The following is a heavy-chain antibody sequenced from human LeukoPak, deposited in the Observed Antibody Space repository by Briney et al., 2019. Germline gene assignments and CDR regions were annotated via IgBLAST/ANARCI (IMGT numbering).Heavy chain of an antibody. Sequence: ASVKVSCKASGYTFTGYYMHWVRQAPGQELEWMGWINPNSGGTNYAQKFQGRVTMTRDTSISTAYMELSRLRSDDTAVYYCARSGATYYDFWSGYSTFDYWGQGTLVTVSS. CDR2: INPNSGGT. CDR3: ARSGATYYDFWSGYSTFDY. D-gene: IGHD3-3*01. J-gene: IGHJ4*02. CDR1: GYTFTGYY. V-gene: IGHV1-2*02.